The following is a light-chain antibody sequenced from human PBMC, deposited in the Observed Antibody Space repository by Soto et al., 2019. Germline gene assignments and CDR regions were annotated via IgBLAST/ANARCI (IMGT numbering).Light chain of an antibody. V-gene: IGKV1-5*03. CDR2: KAS. CDR3: QHYNSYSEA. CDR1: QTIISW. J-gene: IGKJ1*01. Sequence: DIQMTQSPSTLSASVGDRLTTTCRASQTIISWLAWYQQKPGKAPKLLIYKASTLKSGVPSRFSGSGSGTEFTLTISSLQPDDFATYYCQHYNSYSEAFGQGTKVDIK.